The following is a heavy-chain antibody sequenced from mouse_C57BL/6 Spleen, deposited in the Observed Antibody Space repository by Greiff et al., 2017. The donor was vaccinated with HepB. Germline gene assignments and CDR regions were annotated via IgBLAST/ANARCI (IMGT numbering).Heavy chain of an antibody. CDR2: IDPEDGET. D-gene: IGHD2-13*01. Sequence: EVMLVESGAELVKPGASVKLSCTASGFNIKDYYMHWVKQRTEQGLEWIGRIDPEDGETKYAPKFQGKATITADTSSNTAYLQLSSLTSEDTAVYYCARYDSGPYWYFDVWGTGTTVTVSS. CDR3: ARYDSGPYWYFDV. CDR1: GFNIKDYY. J-gene: IGHJ1*03. V-gene: IGHV14-2*01.